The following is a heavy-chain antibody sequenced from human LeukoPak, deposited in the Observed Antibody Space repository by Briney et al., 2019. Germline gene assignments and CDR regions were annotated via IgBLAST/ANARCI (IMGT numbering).Heavy chain of an antibody. D-gene: IGHD2-2*01. CDR3: ARLNCSSTSCYAGTYYYYGMDV. CDR1: GGTFSSYA. V-gene: IGHV1-69*13. Sequence: SVKVPCKASGGTFSSYAISWVRQAPGQGLEWMGGIIPIFGTANYAQKFQGRVTITADESTSTAYMELSSLRSEDTAVYYCARLNCSSTSCYAGTYYYYGMDVWGQGTTVTVSS. CDR2: IIPIFGTA. J-gene: IGHJ6*02.